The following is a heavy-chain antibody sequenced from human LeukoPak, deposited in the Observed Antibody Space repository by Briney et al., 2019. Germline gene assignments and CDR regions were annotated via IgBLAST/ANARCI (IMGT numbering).Heavy chain of an antibody. Sequence: ASVKVSCKTSGYTFTSYGITWVRQAPGQGLEWMGWISADNGNTNYAQKVQGRVTMTRDTSISTAYMELSRLRSDDTAVYYCARVIGITIFGVVIPNWFDPWGQGTLVTVSS. CDR2: ISADNGNT. V-gene: IGHV1-18*01. D-gene: IGHD3-3*01. CDR1: GYTFTSYG. J-gene: IGHJ5*02. CDR3: ARVIGITIFGVVIPNWFDP.